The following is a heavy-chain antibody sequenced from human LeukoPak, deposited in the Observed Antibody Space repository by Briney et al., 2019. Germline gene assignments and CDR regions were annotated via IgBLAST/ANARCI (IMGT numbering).Heavy chain of an antibody. J-gene: IGHJ4*02. CDR3: ARDPSDYGGNGIDY. Sequence: SETLSLTCAVYGGSFSGYYCSWIRQPPGKGLEWIGEINHSGSTNYNPSLMSRVTISVDTSKNQFSLKLSSVTAADTAVYYCARDPSDYGGNGIDYWGQGTLVTVSS. CDR2: INHSGST. V-gene: IGHV4-34*01. D-gene: IGHD4-23*01. CDR1: GGSFSGYY.